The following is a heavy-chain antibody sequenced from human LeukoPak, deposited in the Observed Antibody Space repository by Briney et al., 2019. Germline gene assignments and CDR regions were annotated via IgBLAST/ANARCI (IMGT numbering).Heavy chain of an antibody. J-gene: IGHJ4*02. D-gene: IGHD4-17*01. CDR1: GGSISSYY. CDR2: IYYSGST. Sequence: SETLSLTCTVSGGSISSYYWSWIRQPPGKGLEWIGYIYYSGSTNYNPSLKSRVTISVDTSKNQFSLKLSSVTAADTAVYYCAGGRGTTVTPFDYWGQGTLVTVSS. CDR3: AGGRGTTVTPFDY. V-gene: IGHV4-59*01.